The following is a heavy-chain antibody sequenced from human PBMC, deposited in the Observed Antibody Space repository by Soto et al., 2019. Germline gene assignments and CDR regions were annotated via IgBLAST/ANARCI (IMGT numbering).Heavy chain of an antibody. CDR1: GGSFSCYY. CDR2: INHSGST. J-gene: IGHJ4*02. CDR3: AKRGYSYGPFDY. Sequence: PSETLSLTCAVYGGSFSCYYWSWIRQPPGKGLEWIGEINHSGSTNYNPSLKSRVTISVDTSKNQFSLKLSSVTAADTAVYYCAKRGYSYGPFDYWGQGTLVTVSS. V-gene: IGHV4-34*01. D-gene: IGHD5-18*01.